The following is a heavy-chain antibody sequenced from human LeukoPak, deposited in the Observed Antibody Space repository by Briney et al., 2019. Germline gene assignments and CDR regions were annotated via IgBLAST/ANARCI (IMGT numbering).Heavy chain of an antibody. CDR1: GFSISSGYF. CDR2: IFHSGRT. D-gene: IGHD3-10*01. Sequence: PSDTLSLTCAVSGFSISSGYFWGWIRQPPGKGLEWIASIFHSGRTYYNPSLKSRVTISVDTSKNQFSLKLSSVTAADTAVYYCARYYGSGSYGYWGQGTLVTVSS. J-gene: IGHJ4*02. CDR3: ARYYGSGSYGY. V-gene: IGHV4-38-2*01.